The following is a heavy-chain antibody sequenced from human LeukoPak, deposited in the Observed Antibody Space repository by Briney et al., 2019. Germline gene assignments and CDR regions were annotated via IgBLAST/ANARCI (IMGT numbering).Heavy chain of an antibody. V-gene: IGHV1-46*01. CDR2: INPSAGST. CDR3: AAGSGYESSLDY. D-gene: IGHD3-3*01. J-gene: IGHJ4*02. CDR1: GYTFTSYY. Sequence: ASVKVSCKASGYTFTSYYMHWVRQAPGLGLEWMGIINPSAGSTNYAQKFQERVTITRDMSTSTAYMELSSLRSEDTAVYYCAAGSGYESSLDYWGQGTLVTVSS.